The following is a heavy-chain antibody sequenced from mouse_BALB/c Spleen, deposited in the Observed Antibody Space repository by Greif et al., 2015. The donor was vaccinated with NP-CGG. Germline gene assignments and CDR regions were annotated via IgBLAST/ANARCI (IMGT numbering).Heavy chain of an antibody. CDR1: GFTFSDYY. CDR3: ARARFAY. Sequence: DVMLVESGGGLVKPGGSLKLSCAASGFTFSDYYMYWVRQTPEKRLEWVATISDGGSYTYYPDSVKGRFTISRDNAKNNLYLQMSSLKSEDTAMYYCARARFAYWGQGTLVTVSA. V-gene: IGHV5-4*02. CDR2: ISDGGSYT. J-gene: IGHJ3*01.